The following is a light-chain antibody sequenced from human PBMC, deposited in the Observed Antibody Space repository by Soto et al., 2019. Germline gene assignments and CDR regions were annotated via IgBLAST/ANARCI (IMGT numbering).Light chain of an antibody. Sequence: IVLTQAPGTRSLSPGEGATLSCRASQSVISGNLAWYQQSPGQAPRLVIFGGSYRATGIPDRFSGSGSGTDYSLTISRVEPEDFAVYYCQHYGNSPTFGGGTKVEIK. V-gene: IGKV3-20*01. CDR3: QHYGNSPT. CDR2: GGS. CDR1: QSVISGN. J-gene: IGKJ4*01.